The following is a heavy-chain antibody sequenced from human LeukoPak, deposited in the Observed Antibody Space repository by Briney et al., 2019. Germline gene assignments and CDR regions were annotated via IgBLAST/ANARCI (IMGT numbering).Heavy chain of an antibody. CDR1: GFTVSSNY. CDR2: IYSGGST. Sequence: PGGSLRLSCAASGFTVSSNYMSWARQAPGKGLEWVSVIYSGGSTYYADSVKGRFTISRDNSKNTLYLQMNSLRAEDTAVYYCARGHYSNYVDYYYYMDVWGKGTTVTVSS. J-gene: IGHJ6*03. V-gene: IGHV3-66*02. CDR3: ARGHYSNYVDYYYYMDV. D-gene: IGHD4-11*01.